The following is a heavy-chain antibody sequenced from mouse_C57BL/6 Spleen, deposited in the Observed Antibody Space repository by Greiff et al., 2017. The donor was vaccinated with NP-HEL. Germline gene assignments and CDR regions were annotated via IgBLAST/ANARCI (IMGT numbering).Heavy chain of an antibody. D-gene: IGHD1-1*01. J-gene: IGHJ2*01. CDR3: ARSHYYGSSYLYFDY. CDR1: GYTFTSYW. V-gene: IGHV1-69*01. Sequence: VQLQQSGAELVMPGASVKLSCKASGYTFTSYWMHWVKQRPGQGLEWIGEIDPSDSYTNYNQKFKGKSTLTVDKSSSTAYMQLSSLTSEDSAVYYCARSHYYGSSYLYFDYWGQGTTLTVSS. CDR2: IDPSDSYT.